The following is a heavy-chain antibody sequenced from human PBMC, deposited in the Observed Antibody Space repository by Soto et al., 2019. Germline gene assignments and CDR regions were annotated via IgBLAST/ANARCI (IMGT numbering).Heavy chain of an antibody. CDR1: GGSISSSSNY. CDR2: IYYSGST. Sequence: LETLSLTCTVSGGSISSSSNYWGWIRQPPGKGLEWIASIYYSGSTYYNSSLKSRVTISVDMSKNQFSLKLTSVTAADTAMYYCARTIGIYYDFDYWGQGTLVTVSS. J-gene: IGHJ4*02. CDR3: ARTIGIYYDFDY. D-gene: IGHD1-26*01. V-gene: IGHV4-39*01.